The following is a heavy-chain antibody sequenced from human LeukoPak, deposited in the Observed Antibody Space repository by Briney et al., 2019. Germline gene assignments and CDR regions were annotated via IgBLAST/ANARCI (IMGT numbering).Heavy chain of an antibody. D-gene: IGHD5-18*01. Sequence: SETLSLTCTVSGGSISSGSYYWSWIRQPAGKGLEWIGRIYTSGSTNYNPSLKSRVTISVDTSKNQFSLKLSSVTAADTAAYYCARDRSAGYSYGYSYYYYMDVWGKGTTVTVSS. J-gene: IGHJ6*03. V-gene: IGHV4-61*02. CDR2: IYTSGST. CDR3: ARDRSAGYSYGYSYYYYMDV. CDR1: GGSISSGSYY.